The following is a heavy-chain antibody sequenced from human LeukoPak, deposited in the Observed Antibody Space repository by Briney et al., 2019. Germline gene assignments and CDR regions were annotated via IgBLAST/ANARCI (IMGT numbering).Heavy chain of an antibody. J-gene: IGHJ4*02. CDR2: SQNTGSGWTT. CDR3: IRVKSWDTRFYLDS. CDR1: GFTFNVAW. D-gene: IGHD1-26*01. Sequence: GGSLTLSCATSGFTFNVAWMNWVRQAPGKGLEWVGRSQNTGSGWTTDYGAPVKGRFIILRDEAKRTVYLQMNSLKTEDTAVYYYIRVKSWDTRFYLDSWGQGTLVTVSS. V-gene: IGHV3-15*01.